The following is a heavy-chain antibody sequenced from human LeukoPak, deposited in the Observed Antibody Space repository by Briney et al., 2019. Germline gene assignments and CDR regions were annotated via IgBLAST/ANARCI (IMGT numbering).Heavy chain of an antibody. CDR1: GGSIINTY. CDR2: MFSSGGDT. D-gene: IGHD3-3*01. V-gene: IGHV4-59*08. CDR3: ARGHYDFNA. Sequence: SETLSLTCTVSGGSIINTYWSWIRQASGKGLEWIAYMFSSGGDTNYNPFLKSRVTMSIDTSNNQFSLTLTSVTAADTAVYFCARGHYDFNAWGQGILVTFPS. J-gene: IGHJ5*02.